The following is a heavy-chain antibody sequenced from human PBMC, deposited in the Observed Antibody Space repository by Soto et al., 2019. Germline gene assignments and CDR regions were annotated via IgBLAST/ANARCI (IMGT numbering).Heavy chain of an antibody. CDR1: GFTFSSYG. J-gene: IGHJ6*02. CDR3: ARTDRDFYGLDV. V-gene: IGHV3-33*01. CDR2: IWYDGTNK. Sequence: GGSLRLSCAASGFTFSSYGMHWVRQAPGKGLEWVAVIWYDGTNKYYADSVKGRFTISRDNSKNTLYLQMNSLRAEDTAVYYCARTDRDFYGLDVWGQGTTVTVSS.